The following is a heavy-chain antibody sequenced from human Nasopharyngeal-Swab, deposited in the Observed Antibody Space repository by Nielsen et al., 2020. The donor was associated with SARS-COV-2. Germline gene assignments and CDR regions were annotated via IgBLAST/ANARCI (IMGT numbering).Heavy chain of an antibody. J-gene: IGHJ2*01. D-gene: IGHD2-8*01. CDR3: ARGCRYCTPKMYFDL. CDR1: GGSISSYY. Sequence: GSLRLPCTVSGGSISSYYWSWIRQPPGKGLEWIGYIYYSGSTNYNPSLKSRVTISVDTSKNQFSLKLSSVTAADTAVYYCARGCRYCTPKMYFDLWGRGTLVTVSS. V-gene: IGHV4-59*01. CDR2: IYYSGST.